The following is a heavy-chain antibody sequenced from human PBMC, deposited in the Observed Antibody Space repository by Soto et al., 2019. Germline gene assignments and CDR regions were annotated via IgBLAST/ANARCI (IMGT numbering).Heavy chain of an antibody. CDR3: ARGRVIKLGYRGYYGMDV. V-gene: IGHV1-8*01. J-gene: IGHJ6*02. D-gene: IGHD5-18*01. CDR2: MNPNSGNT. Sequence: ASVKVSCKASGYTFTSYDINWVQQATGQGLEWMGWMNPNSGNTGYAQKFQGRVTMTRNTSISTAYMELSSLRSEDTAVYYCARGRVIKLGYRGYYGMDVWGQGTTVTVSS. CDR1: GYTFTSYD.